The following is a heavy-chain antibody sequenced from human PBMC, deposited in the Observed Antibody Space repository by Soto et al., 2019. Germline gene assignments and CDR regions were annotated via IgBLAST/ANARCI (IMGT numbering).Heavy chain of an antibody. J-gene: IGHJ3*01. CDR3: ADLRYFD. V-gene: IGHV3-30-3*01. Sequence: QVQLVESGGGVVQPGRSLRLSCAASGFIFSSYAIHCVRQAPGKGLEWVAVISHDGNNKYYADSVEGRFTISRDNSKNTLYLQMSSLRAEDTAVYYCADLRYFDWGQGTMVTVSS. CDR1: GFIFSSYA. D-gene: IGHD3-9*01. CDR2: ISHDGNNK.